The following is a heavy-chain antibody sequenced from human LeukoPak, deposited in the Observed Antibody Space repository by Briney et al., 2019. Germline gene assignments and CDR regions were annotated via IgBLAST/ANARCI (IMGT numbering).Heavy chain of an antibody. CDR3: AKDERNWNYNLASQTYD. CDR2: ISGSGVST. V-gene: IGHV3-23*01. J-gene: IGHJ4*02. D-gene: IGHD1-7*01. Sequence: GGSLRLSCAASGFTFSNYWMGWVRQAPGKGLEWVSAISGSGVSTYYADSVKGRFTVSRDNSKNTLYLQMSSLRAEDTAVYYCAKDERNWNYNLASQTYDWGQGTLVTVSS. CDR1: GFTFSNYW.